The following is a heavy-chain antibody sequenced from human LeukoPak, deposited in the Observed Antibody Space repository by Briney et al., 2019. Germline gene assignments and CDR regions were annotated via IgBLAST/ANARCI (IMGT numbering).Heavy chain of an antibody. CDR3: AKGADSSGYFCDY. J-gene: IGHJ4*02. CDR1: GFTFSNSA. D-gene: IGHD3-22*01. CDR2: ISRSINYT. Sequence: GGSLRLSCTASGFTFSNSAMNWVRQAPGKGLEWVSAISRSINYTDYADSVKGRFTVSRDNSKSTLYLHMNSLRAEDTAVYYCAKGADSSGYFCDYWGQGTLVTVSS. V-gene: IGHV3-23*05.